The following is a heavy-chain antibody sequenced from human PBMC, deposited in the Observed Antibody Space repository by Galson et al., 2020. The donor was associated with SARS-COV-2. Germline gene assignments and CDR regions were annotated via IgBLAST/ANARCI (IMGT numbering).Heavy chain of an antibody. D-gene: IGHD4-17*01. Sequence: GESLKISCKGSGYSFTSYWIGWVRQMPGKGLEWMGIIYPGDSDTRYSPSFQGQVTLPADKSISTAYLQWSGLKASDTAMDYRATGNPVLSAFGIWGQGTMVTVFS. CDR1: GYSFTSYW. V-gene: IGHV5-51*01. CDR3: ATGNPVLSAFGI. CDR2: IYPGDSDT. J-gene: IGHJ3*02.